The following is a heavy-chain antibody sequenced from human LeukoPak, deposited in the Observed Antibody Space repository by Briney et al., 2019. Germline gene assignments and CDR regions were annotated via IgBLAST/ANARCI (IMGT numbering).Heavy chain of an antibody. Sequence: GASVKVSCKASGYTFTSYDINWVRQATGQGLEWMGWMNPNSGNTGYAQKFQGRVTITRNTSISTAYMELSSLRSEDTAVYYCASRYSSGYQVDAFDIWGQGTMVTVSS. CDR3: ASRYSSGYQVDAFDI. CDR1: GYTFTSYD. D-gene: IGHD3-22*01. CDR2: MNPNSGNT. J-gene: IGHJ3*02. V-gene: IGHV1-8*03.